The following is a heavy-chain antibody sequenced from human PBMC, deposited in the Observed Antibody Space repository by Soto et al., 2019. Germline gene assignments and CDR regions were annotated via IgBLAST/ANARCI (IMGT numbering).Heavy chain of an antibody. J-gene: IGHJ6*02. CDR1: GYSVTSYL. CDR3: ASSIVVVPAALRLGDYYYGMDV. V-gene: IGHV5-51*01. CDR2: IYPGDSDT. Sequence: GESLKISCKGSGYSVTSYLIGWVRQMPGKGLEWMGIIYPGDSDTRYSPSFQGQVTISADKSISTAYLQWSSLKASDTAMYYCASSIVVVPAALRLGDYYYGMDVWGQGTTVTVSS. D-gene: IGHD2-2*01.